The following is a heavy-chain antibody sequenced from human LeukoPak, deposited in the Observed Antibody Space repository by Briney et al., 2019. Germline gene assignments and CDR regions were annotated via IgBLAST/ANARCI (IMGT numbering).Heavy chain of an antibody. V-gene: IGHV3-23*01. CDR2: VSAAGGSR. CDR3: AKSDPGYCAGGSCNLGIDY. J-gene: IGHJ4*02. CDR1: GFTFRNYA. Sequence: GGPLRLSCAASGFTFRNYAMTWVRQAPGKGLEWVSSVSAAGGSRWYADSVKGRFTISKDEYTNSLYLQMSGLRAEDTAVYYCAKSDPGYCAGGSCNLGIDYWGQGTLVTVSS. D-gene: IGHD2-15*01.